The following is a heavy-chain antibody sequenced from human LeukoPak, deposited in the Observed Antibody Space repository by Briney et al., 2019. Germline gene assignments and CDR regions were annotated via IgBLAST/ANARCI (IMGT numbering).Heavy chain of an antibody. CDR2: IHSSGST. CDR3: AREAVHYGSGSLDY. J-gene: IGHJ4*02. V-gene: IGHV4-4*07. Sequence: SETLSLTCGVSGGSINAFYWSWIRQPAGKGLEWIGRIHSSGSTNYSPSLKSRVTMLLDPSKNQFSLSLISVTAADTAVYYCAREAVHYGSGSLDYWGQGTLVTVSS. CDR1: GGSINAFY. D-gene: IGHD3-10*01.